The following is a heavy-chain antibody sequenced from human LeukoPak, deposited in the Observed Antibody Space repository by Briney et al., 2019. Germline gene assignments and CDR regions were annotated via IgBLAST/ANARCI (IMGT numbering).Heavy chain of an antibody. J-gene: IGHJ4*02. Sequence: SETLSLTCTVSGGSISSYYWSWLRQPPGKGLEWIGYIYYSGSTNYNPSLKSRVTISVDTSKNQFSLTQSSVTAADTAVYYCARGRRYSSGWDTHFDYGGQGTLVTDSS. V-gene: IGHV4-59*01. CDR2: IYYSGST. CDR1: GGSISSYY. CDR3: ARGRRYSSGWDTHFDY. D-gene: IGHD6-19*01.